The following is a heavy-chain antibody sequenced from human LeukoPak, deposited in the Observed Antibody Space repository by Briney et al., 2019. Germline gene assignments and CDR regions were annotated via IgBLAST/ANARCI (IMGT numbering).Heavy chain of an antibody. V-gene: IGHV4-4*09. J-gene: IGHJ5*02. CDR2: IYTSGST. CDR1: GGSISSYY. Sequence: SETLSLTCTVSGGSISSYYWSWIRQPPGKGLEWIGYIYTSGSTNYNPSLKSRVTVSVDTSKNQFSLKLSSVTAADTAVYYCARRILVPQGGDWFDPWGQGTLVTASS. D-gene: IGHD2-2*01. CDR3: ARRILVPQGGDWFDP.